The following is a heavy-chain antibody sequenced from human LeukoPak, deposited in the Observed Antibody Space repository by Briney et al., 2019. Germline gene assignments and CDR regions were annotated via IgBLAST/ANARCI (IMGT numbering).Heavy chain of an antibody. J-gene: IGHJ3*02. CDR3: AKALSYYYDSSGSYDAFDI. CDR1: GFIFSSYG. CDR2: IWYDGSNK. Sequence: GGSLRLSCAASGFIFSSYGMHWVRQAPGKGLEWVALIWYDGSNKYYADSVKGRFTISRDNSKNTLYLQMNSLRAEDTAVYYCAKALSYYYDSSGSYDAFDIWGQGTMVTVSS. D-gene: IGHD3-22*01. V-gene: IGHV3-33*06.